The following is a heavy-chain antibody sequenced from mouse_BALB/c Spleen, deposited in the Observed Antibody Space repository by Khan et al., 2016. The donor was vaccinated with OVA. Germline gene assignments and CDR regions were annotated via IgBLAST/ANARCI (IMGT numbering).Heavy chain of an antibody. CDR2: ISSDSNTI. V-gene: IGHV5-17*02. CDR1: GFTFTSYG. Sequence: EVELVESGGGLVQSGGSRKLSCAASGFTFTSYGMHWIRQAPEKGLEWVAYISSDSNTIYYADTVKGRFTISRDNPKNTLFLQMTSLRSGDTAMYFCATSSFYEYYFDYGGQGTTLTVSA. CDR3: ATSSFYEYYFDY. D-gene: IGHD1-1*01. J-gene: IGHJ2*01.